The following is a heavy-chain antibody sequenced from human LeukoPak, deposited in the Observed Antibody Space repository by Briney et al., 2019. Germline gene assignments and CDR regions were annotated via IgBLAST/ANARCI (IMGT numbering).Heavy chain of an antibody. D-gene: IGHD6-19*01. CDR1: GFTFSSYS. CDR2: ISGSSSYI. V-gene: IGHV3-21*01. CDR3: ARVYSSNYYYYYGMDV. J-gene: IGHJ6*02. Sequence: GGSLRLSCAASGFTFSSYSMNWVRQAPGKGLEWVSSISGSSSYIYYADSVKGRFTISRDNAKNSLYLQMNSPRAEDTAVYYCARVYSSNYYYYYGMDVWGQGTTVTVSS.